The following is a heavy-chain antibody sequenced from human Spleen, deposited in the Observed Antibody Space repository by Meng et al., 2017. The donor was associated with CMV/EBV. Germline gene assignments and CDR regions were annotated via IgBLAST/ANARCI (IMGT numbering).Heavy chain of an antibody. CDR3: AHSLPPTQGVLVISTAIVGWFDP. J-gene: IGHJ5*02. D-gene: IGHD1-26*01. V-gene: IGHV2-5*01. Sequence: SGPTLVKPTQTLTLTCTFSGFSLNTSGVGVGWIRQPPGKALEWLALIYWNDNQRYDPSLRSRLTITKDISKNQVVLTMTNMDPVDTATYYCAHSLPPTQGVLVISTAIVGWFDPWGQGILVTVSS. CDR2: IYWNDNQ. CDR1: GFSLNTSGVG.